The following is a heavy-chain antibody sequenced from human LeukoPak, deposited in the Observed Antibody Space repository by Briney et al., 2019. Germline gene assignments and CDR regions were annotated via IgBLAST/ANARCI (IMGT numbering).Heavy chain of an antibody. CDR1: GFTFSSYA. J-gene: IGHJ5*02. Sequence: GRSLRLSCAASGFTFSSYAMHWVRQAPGKGLEWVAVISYDGSNKYYADSVKGRFTISRDNSKNTLYLQMNSLRAEDTAVYYCARGELGVVIMPGLEWIDPWGQGTLVTVSS. V-gene: IGHV3-30-3*01. CDR3: ARGELGVVIMPGLEWIDP. CDR2: ISYDGSNK. D-gene: IGHD3-3*01.